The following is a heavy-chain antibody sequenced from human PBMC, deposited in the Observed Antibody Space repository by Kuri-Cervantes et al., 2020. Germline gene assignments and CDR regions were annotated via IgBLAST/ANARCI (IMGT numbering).Heavy chain of an antibody. CDR3: ARLDYGDYRRRTWYFDL. Sequence: QTLPLPCAVYGGSFSGHYCSWFRQPPGKGVEGIGEIKHSGRTYYDPSLKSRVTISVYTDKNQFSLKLSSVTAADTAVYYCARLDYGDYRRRTWYFDLWGGGTLVTVSS. V-gene: IGHV4-34*01. D-gene: IGHD4-17*01. J-gene: IGHJ2*01. CDR2: IKHSGRT. CDR1: GGSFSGHY.